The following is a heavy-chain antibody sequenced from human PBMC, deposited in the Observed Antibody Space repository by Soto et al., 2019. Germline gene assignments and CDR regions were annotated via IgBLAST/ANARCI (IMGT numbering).Heavy chain of an antibody. CDR3: ARVYDILTGEIDY. V-gene: IGHV4-59*01. CDR1: GGSISSYY. CDR2: IYYSGST. Sequence: ETLSLTFTVSGGSISSYYWSWIRQPPGKGLEWIGYIYYSGSTNYNPSLKSRVTISVDTSKNQFSLKLSSVTAADTAVYYCARVYDILTGEIDYWGQGTLVTVSS. D-gene: IGHD3-9*01. J-gene: IGHJ4*02.